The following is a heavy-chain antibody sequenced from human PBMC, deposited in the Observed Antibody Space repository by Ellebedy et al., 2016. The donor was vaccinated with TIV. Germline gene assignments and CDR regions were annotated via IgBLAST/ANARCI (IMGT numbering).Heavy chain of an antibody. CDR3: ASLGVRYCSGGSCYEASDY. Sequence: GESLKISCAASGFMFSTYSMNWVRQAPGKGLEWVSYISSSSRTIYYADSVKGRFPISRDNAKNSLYLQMNSLRAEDTAVYYCASLGVRYCSGGSCYEASDYWGQGTLVTVSS. CDR2: ISSSSRTI. CDR1: GFMFSTYS. V-gene: IGHV3-48*04. J-gene: IGHJ4*02. D-gene: IGHD2-15*01.